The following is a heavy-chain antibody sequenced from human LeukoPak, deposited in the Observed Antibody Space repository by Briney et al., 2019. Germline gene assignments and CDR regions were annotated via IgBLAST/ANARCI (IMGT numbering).Heavy chain of an antibody. CDR1: GFTSSSYW. CDR3: ARDLGLYWYFDL. D-gene: IGHD1-26*01. Sequence: PGGSLRLSCAVSGFTSSSYWMHWVRQAPGKGLVWVSRINSDGSTTTYADSVKGRFTISRDNSKNTLYLQMNSLRAEDTAVYYCARDLGLYWYFDLWGRGTLVTVSS. V-gene: IGHV3-74*01. J-gene: IGHJ2*01. CDR2: INSDGSTT.